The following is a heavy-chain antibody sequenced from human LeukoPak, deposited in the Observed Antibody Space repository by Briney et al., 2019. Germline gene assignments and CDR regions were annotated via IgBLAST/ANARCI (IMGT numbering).Heavy chain of an antibody. V-gene: IGHV3-21*01. J-gene: IGHJ4*02. D-gene: IGHD1-1*01. CDR1: GFTFSSYS. Sequence: GGSLRLSCAASGFTFSSYSMNWVRQAPGKGLEWISSISSSSSNIYYADSVKGRFTIYRDNAKNSLYLKMNSLRVEDTAVYYCARCTTGRTFGSLREIKRSREIDYWGQGTLVTVSS. CDR2: ISSSSSNI. CDR3: ARCTTGRTFGSLREIKRSREIDY.